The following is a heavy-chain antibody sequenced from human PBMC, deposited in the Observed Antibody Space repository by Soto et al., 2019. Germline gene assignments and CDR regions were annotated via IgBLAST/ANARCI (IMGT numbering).Heavy chain of an antibody. Sequence: QVQLVQSGAEVKKPGASVKVSCKASGYTFTNYYINWVRQAPGQGLEWMGIINPSGGSTTYAQKCQGRVTMARDTSTSTVDMEVSSLRSEDTAVYYCARDLWFGELSEKGPFDYWGQGTLFAVCS. D-gene: IGHD3-10*01. CDR3: ARDLWFGELSEKGPFDY. V-gene: IGHV1-46*01. CDR2: INPSGGST. J-gene: IGHJ4*02. CDR1: GYTFTNYY.